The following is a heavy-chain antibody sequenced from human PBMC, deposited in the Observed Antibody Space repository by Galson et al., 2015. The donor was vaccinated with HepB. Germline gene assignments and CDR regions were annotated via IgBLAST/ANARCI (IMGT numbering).Heavy chain of an antibody. V-gene: IGHV3-30-3*01. J-gene: IGHJ2*01. Sequence: SLRLSCAASGFTFSSYAMHWVRQAPGKGLEWVAVISYDGSNKYYADSVKGRFTISRDNSKNTLYLQMNSLRAEDTAVYYCARSVYALWYFDLWGRGTLVTVSS. D-gene: IGHD2-8*01. CDR3: ARSVYALWYFDL. CDR1: GFTFSSYA. CDR2: ISYDGSNK.